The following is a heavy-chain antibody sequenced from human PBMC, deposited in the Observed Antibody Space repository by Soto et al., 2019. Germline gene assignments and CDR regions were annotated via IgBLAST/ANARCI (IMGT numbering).Heavy chain of an antibody. CDR3: ARESARRQLAYDFDY. D-gene: IGHD6-13*01. CDR1: GDSVSSNGIA. V-gene: IGHV6-1*01. Sequence: QVQLQQSGPGLVKPSQTLSLTCAISGDSVSSNGIAWNWIRQSPSRGLEWLGRTYYRFKWYNDYAVSVKSLITINPDTSKNQFSLQLNSVNPEDTAVYYCARESARRQLAYDFDYWGQGTLVTVSS. CDR2: TYYRFKWYN. J-gene: IGHJ4*02.